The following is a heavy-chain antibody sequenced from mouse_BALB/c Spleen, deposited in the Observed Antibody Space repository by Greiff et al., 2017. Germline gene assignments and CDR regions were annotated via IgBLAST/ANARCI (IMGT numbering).Heavy chain of an antibody. V-gene: IGHV1-7*01. CDR3: ARNYYGYGYFDV. CDR2: INPSTGYT. D-gene: IGHD1-1*01. Sequence: QFQLQQSGAELAKPGASVKMSCKASGYTFTSSWMHWVKQRPGQGLEWIGYINPSTGYTEYNQKFKDKATLTADKSSSTAYMQLSSLTSEDSAVYYCARNYYGYGYFDVWGAGTTVTVSS. CDR1: GYTFTSSW. J-gene: IGHJ1*01.